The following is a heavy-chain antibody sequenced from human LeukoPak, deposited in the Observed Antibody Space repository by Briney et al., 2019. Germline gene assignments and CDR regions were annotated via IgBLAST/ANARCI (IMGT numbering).Heavy chain of an antibody. CDR2: IYPGDSDT. V-gene: IGHV5-51*01. J-gene: IGHJ5*02. D-gene: IGHD2-15*01. CDR3: ARQRYCSGGSCYSGVWWFDP. CDR1: GYRFTSYW. Sequence: GESLKISCKGSGYRFTSYWIGWVRRMPGKGLGGMGIIYPGDSDTRYSPSFQGQVTISADKSISTAYLQWSSLKASDTAMYYCARQRYCSGGSCYSGVWWFDPGGQGTLVTVSS.